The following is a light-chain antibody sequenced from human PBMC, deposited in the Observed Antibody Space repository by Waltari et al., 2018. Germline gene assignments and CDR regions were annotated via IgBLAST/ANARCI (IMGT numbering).Light chain of an antibody. V-gene: IGLV3-19*01. CDR1: SLRQSF. Sequence: SSELTQDPAVSVALGQTVRITCQGDSLRQSFASWYQQKQGQAPVLVVFGVGNRTQGSPDRFSGSNSGNTAFLTITGAQADDEADYYCNSRDISGNHWVFGGGTRLTVL. J-gene: IGLJ3*02. CDR2: GVG. CDR3: NSRDISGNHWV.